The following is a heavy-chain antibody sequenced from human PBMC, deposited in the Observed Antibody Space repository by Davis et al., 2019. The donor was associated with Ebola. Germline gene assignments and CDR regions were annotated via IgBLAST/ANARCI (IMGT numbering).Heavy chain of an antibody. CDR1: GFTFSKYA. Sequence: GGSLRLSCAASGFTFSKYAMNWVRQAPGKGLEWVSGISGSGSNTYYADSVKGRLTISRDSSKNTLYLQMNSLRADDTAVYYCAKDRGGYCTGVSCFIDYWGQGTLVTVSS. D-gene: IGHD2-15*01. J-gene: IGHJ4*02. CDR2: ISGSGSNT. V-gene: IGHV3-23*01. CDR3: AKDRGGYCTGVSCFIDY.